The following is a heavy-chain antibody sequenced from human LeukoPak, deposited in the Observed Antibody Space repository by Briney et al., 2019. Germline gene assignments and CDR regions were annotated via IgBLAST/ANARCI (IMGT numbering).Heavy chain of an antibody. J-gene: IGHJ6*03. CDR2: ISSDSSSI. CDR3: ARSGRWSGYSVGHYYYYIDV. V-gene: IGHV3-48*01. Sequence: PGGSLRLSCAASGFTFSTYSMNWVRQAPGKGLEWISYISSDSSSIYYADSVKGRFTISRDNARNSLYLQMNSLRAEDTAVFYCARSGRWSGYSVGHYYYYIDVWGKGTTVTVSS. CDR1: GFTFSTYS. D-gene: IGHD3-3*01.